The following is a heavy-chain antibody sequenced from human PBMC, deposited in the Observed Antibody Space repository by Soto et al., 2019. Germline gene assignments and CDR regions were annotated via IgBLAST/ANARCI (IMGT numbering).Heavy chain of an antibody. CDR3: AKDADYYGSGSHFDY. Sequence: GGSLRLSCAASGFTFSSYAMSWVRQAPGKGLEWVSVISGSGGSTYYADSVKGRFTISRDNSKNTLYLQMNSLRAEDTAVYYCAKDADYYGSGSHFDYWGQGTLVTVSS. CDR1: GFTFSSYA. J-gene: IGHJ4*02. V-gene: IGHV3-23*01. D-gene: IGHD3-10*01. CDR2: ISGSGGST.